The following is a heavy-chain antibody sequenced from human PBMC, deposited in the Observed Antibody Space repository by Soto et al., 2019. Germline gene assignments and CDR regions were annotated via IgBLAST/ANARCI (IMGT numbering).Heavy chain of an antibody. V-gene: IGHV3-11*01. J-gene: IGHJ6*02. Sequence: QVQLVESGGGLVKPGGSLRLSCAASGFTFSDYYMSWLGQAPGKGLEWVSYISSSGSTIYYADSVKGRFTISRDNAKNSLYLQMNSLRAEDTAVYYCAREIVDTAMVTYHYYYGMDVWGQGTTVTVSS. CDR2: ISSSGSTI. CDR3: AREIVDTAMVTYHYYYGMDV. CDR1: GFTFSDYY. D-gene: IGHD5-18*01.